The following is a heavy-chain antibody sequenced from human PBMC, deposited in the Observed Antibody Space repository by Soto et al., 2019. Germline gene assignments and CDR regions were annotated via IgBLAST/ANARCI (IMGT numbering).Heavy chain of an antibody. Sequence: QVQLVESGGGLGKPGGSLRLSCAASGFTFSDYYMSWIRQAPGKGLEWVSYISSSSSTIYYADSVKGRFTISRDNAKNSLYLQMNSLRDEDTAVYYCARERTGYYTFDAFDIWGQGTMVTVSS. CDR3: ARERTGYYTFDAFDI. J-gene: IGHJ3*02. CDR2: ISSSSSTI. D-gene: IGHD3-9*01. CDR1: GFTFSDYY. V-gene: IGHV3-11*04.